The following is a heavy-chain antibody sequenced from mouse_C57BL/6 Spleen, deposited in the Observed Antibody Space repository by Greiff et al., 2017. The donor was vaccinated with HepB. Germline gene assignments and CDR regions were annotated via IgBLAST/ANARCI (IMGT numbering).Heavy chain of an antibody. J-gene: IGHJ2*01. Sequence: VQLVESGAELVKPGASVKMSCKASGYTFTTYPIEWMKQNHGKSLEWIGNFNPYNDDTKYNEKFKGKATLTVEKSSSTVYFELSRLTSDDFAVYYCARRYSNYIYYFDYWGQGTTLTVSS. CDR3: ARRYSNYIYYFDY. V-gene: IGHV1-47*01. D-gene: IGHD2-5*01. CDR2: FNPYNDDT. CDR1: GYTFTTYP.